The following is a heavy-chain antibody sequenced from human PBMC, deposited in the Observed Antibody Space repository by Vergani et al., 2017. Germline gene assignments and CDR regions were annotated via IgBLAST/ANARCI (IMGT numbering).Heavy chain of an antibody. J-gene: IGHJ4*02. V-gene: IGHV1-46*03. CDR2: INPSGSHT. D-gene: IGHD3-9*01. Sequence: QVQVVQSGAEVKKSGASVKVSCKTSGYPFSNYYMHWVRQAPGQGLEWMGIINPSGSHTNYEQKFQGRVTMTRDTSTSTVYMELSSLRSEDTAIYYCARGDYGILTDYRYWGQGTLVTVS. CDR1: GYPFSNYY. CDR3: ARGDYGILTDYRY.